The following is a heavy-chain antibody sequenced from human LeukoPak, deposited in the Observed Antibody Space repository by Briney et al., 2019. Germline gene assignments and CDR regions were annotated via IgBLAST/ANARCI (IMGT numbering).Heavy chain of an antibody. J-gene: IGHJ6*02. CDR3: ARGMIGRHYYGMDV. CDR1: GFTFSSYY. V-gene: IGHV3-21*01. D-gene: IGHD3-16*01. Sequence: GGSLRLSCAASGFTFSSYYTKWVRQAPGKGLEWVSSISGGSSNIYYADSVKGRFTISRDNAKNSLYLQMSSLRVEDTAVYFCARGMIGRHYYGMDVWGQGTTVTVSS. CDR2: ISGGSSNI.